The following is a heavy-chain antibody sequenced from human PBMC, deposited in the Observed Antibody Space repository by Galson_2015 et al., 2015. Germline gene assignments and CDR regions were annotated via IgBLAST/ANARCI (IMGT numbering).Heavy chain of an antibody. CDR3: ARDSNGDYIFDY. CDR1: GYTFTSYD. D-gene: IGHD4-17*01. Sequence: SVKVSCKASGYTFTSYDINWVRQATGQGLEWMGWMNPNSGNTGYAQKFQGRVTMTRNTPISTAYMELSSLRSEDTAVYYCARDSNGDYIFDYWGQGTLVTVSS. J-gene: IGHJ4*02. V-gene: IGHV1-8*01. CDR2: MNPNSGNT.